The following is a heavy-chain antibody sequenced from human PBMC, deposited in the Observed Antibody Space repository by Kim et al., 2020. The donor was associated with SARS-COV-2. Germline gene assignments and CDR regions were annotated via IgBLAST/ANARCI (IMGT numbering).Heavy chain of an antibody. CDR1: GGTFSSYA. V-gene: IGHV1-69*13. CDR3: ARVPELERRSDLSGYDYYGMDV. Sequence: SVKVSCKASGGTFSSYAISWVRQAPGQGLEWMGGIIPIFGTANYAQKFQGRVTITADESTSTAYMELSSLRSEDTAVYYCARVPELERRSDLSGYDYYGMDVWGQGTTVTVSS. CDR2: IIPIFGTA. D-gene: IGHD1-1*01. J-gene: IGHJ6*02.